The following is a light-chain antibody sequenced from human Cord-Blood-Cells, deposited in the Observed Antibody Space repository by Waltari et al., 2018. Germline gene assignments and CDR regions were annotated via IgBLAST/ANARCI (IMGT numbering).Light chain of an antibody. Sequence: DIQMTQSPSSLSASVGDRVTITCRASQSISSYLNWYQQKPGKAPKLLIYAASSLQSGVPSMFSGSGSVTDFTLTISSLQPEDFATYYCQQSYSTPMYTFGQGTKLEIK. CDR3: QQSYSTPMYT. CDR1: QSISSY. V-gene: IGKV1-39*01. J-gene: IGKJ2*01. CDR2: AAS.